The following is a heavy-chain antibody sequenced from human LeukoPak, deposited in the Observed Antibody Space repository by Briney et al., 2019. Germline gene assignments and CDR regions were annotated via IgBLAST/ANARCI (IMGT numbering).Heavy chain of an antibody. CDR3: AKDANYDILTGSPFGY. CDR1: GFTFDDYA. V-gene: IGHV3-9*01. CDR2: ISWNSGSI. J-gene: IGHJ4*02. D-gene: IGHD3-9*01. Sequence: PGGSLRLSCAASGFTFDDYAMHRVRQAPGKGLEWVSGISWNSGSIGYADSVKGRFTISRDNAKNSLYLQMNSLRAEDTALYYCAKDANYDILTGSPFGYWGQGTLVTVSS.